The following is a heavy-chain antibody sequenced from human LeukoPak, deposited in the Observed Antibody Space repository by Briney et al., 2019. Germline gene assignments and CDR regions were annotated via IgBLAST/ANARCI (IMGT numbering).Heavy chain of an antibody. V-gene: IGHV3-23*01. CDR1: GFTFSSYG. Sequence: PGGSLRLSCAASGFTFSSYGMSWVRQAPGKGLEWVSAISGSGGSTYYADSVKGRFTISRDNSKNTLYLQMNSLRAEDTAVYYCAKERGNVVTMAACDYWGQGTLVTVSS. CDR3: AKERGNVVTMAACDY. D-gene: IGHD3-10*01. J-gene: IGHJ4*02. CDR2: ISGSGGST.